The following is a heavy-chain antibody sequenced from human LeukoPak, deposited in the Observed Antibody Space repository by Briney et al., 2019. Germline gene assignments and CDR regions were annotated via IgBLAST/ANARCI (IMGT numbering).Heavy chain of an antibody. Sequence: PSETLSLTCTVSGGSISSYYWSWIRQPPGKGLEWIGEINHSGSTNYNPSLKSRVTISVHTSKNQFSLKLSSVTAADTAVYYCARGWTYYYGSGSYLPRFDYWGQGTLVTVSS. J-gene: IGHJ4*02. CDR1: GGSISSYY. V-gene: IGHV4-34*01. CDR2: INHSGST. CDR3: ARGWTYYYGSGSYLPRFDY. D-gene: IGHD3-10*01.